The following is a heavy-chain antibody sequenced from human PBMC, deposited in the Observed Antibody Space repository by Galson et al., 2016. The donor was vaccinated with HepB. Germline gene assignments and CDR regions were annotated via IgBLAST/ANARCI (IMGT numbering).Heavy chain of an antibody. Sequence: SETLSLTYGVYGGSFSGYHWSWIRQPPGKGLEWIGEIDHSGSTVYNPSLKSRVTLSVDTSKNQFSLKLTSVTAADTAVYYCARPRLTTGSPYNSFDPWGQGTLVTVSS. V-gene: IGHV4-34*01. CDR2: IDHSGST. CDR1: GGSFSGYH. CDR3: ARPRLTTGSPYNSFDP. J-gene: IGHJ5*02. D-gene: IGHD1-1*01.